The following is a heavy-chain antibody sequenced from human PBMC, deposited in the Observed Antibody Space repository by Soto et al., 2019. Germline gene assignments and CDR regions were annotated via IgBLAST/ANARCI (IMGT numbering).Heavy chain of an antibody. D-gene: IGHD3-3*01. CDR1: GFTFSSYG. CDR2: IWYDGSNK. Sequence: GGSLRLSCAASGFTFSSYGMHWVRQAPGKGLEWVAVIWYDGSNKYYADSVKGRFTISRDNSKNTLYLQMNSLRAEDTAVYYCARDQVEYNDFWSGYWIYYYGMDVWGQGTTVTVSS. CDR3: ARDQVEYNDFWSGYWIYYYGMDV. J-gene: IGHJ6*02. V-gene: IGHV3-33*01.